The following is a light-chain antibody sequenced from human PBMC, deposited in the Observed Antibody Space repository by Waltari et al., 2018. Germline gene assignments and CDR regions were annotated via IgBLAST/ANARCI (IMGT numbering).Light chain of an antibody. J-gene: IGLJ1*01. CDR3: CSYAGSRAYYV. V-gene: IGLV2-23*02. Sequence: QSALTQPASVSGSPGQSITISCTGTSSDVGSYYLVSWYQHLPGKPPKLLIYEVIKRPSGISNRFSASKSDNTASLTISGLQAEDEGDYFCCSYAGSRAYYVFGTGTTVSV. CDR1: SSDVGSYYL. CDR2: EVI.